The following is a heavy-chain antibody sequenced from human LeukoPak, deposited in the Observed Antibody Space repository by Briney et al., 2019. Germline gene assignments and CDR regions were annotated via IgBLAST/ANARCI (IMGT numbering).Heavy chain of an antibody. D-gene: IGHD4-17*01. J-gene: IGHJ4*02. CDR3: ARTRYGDYAHFFDY. V-gene: IGHV3-30-3*01. CDR2: ISYDGSNK. CDR1: GFTFSDYY. Sequence: GGSLRLSCAASGFTFSDYYMSWIRQAPGKGLEWVAVISYDGSNKYYADSVKGRFTISRDNSKNTLYLQMNSLRAEDTAVYYCARTRYGDYAHFFDYWGQGTLVTVSS.